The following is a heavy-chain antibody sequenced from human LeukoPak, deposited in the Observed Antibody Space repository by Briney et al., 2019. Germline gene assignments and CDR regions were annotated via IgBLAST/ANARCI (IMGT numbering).Heavy chain of an antibody. CDR3: ARTTEGYCRGRSCYSYYYYMDV. D-gene: IGHD2-15*01. Sequence: SETLSLTCTVSGGSISSYYWSWIRQPPGKGLEWIGYIYYSGSTNYDPSLKSRVTISVDTSKNQFSLKLSSVTAADTAVYYCARTTEGYCRGRSCYSYYYYMDVWGKGTTVTVSS. J-gene: IGHJ6*03. CDR2: IYYSGST. V-gene: IGHV4-59*01. CDR1: GGSISSYY.